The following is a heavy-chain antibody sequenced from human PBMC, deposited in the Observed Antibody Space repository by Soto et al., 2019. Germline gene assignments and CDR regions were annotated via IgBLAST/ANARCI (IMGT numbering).Heavy chain of an antibody. CDR1: GGSISRGDYY. CDR2: IYYSGST. D-gene: IGHD6-13*01. CDR3: ARRSSSHAASFYFDY. V-gene: IGHV4-30-4*01. J-gene: IGHJ4*02. Sequence: QVQLQESGPGLVKPSQTLSITCTVSGGSISRGDYYWSWIRQPPGKGLEWIGYIYYSGSTYYNPSLKSRVTISVDTSKNQVSLKLSSVTAADTAVYYCARRSSSHAASFYFDYWGQGNLVTVSS.